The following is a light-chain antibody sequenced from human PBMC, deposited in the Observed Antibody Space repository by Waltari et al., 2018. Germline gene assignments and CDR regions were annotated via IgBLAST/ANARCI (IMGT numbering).Light chain of an antibody. Sequence: EIVLTQSPATLSSSPGERATLPCRASQRVDSQLAWYQQKPGQAPRLLIHDVSNRATGVPARFSGSGSVTDFTLTISSLEPEDSAFYYCQQRYDWPITFGGGTKVEIK. V-gene: IGKV3-11*01. J-gene: IGKJ4*01. CDR1: QRVDSQ. CDR2: DVS. CDR3: QQRYDWPIT.